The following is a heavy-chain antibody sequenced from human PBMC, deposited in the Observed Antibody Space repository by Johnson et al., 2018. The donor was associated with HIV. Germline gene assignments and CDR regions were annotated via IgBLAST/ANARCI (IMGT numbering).Heavy chain of an antibody. CDR2: ISWDGGST. J-gene: IGHJ3*02. CDR3: ARDSGIAVASGAFDI. V-gene: IGHV3-43D*03. Sequence: VQLVESGGVAVQPGGSLRLSCTASGLTFDDYALHWGRQAPGKGLEWVSLISWDGGSTYYADSVKGRFTISRDNSKNSLYLQMHSLRTEDTALYYCARDSGIAVASGAFDIWGQGTMVTVSS. CDR1: GLTFDDYA. D-gene: IGHD6-19*01.